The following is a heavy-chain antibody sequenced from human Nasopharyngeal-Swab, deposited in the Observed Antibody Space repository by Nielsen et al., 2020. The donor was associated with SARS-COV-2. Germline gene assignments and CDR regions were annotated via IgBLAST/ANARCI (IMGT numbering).Heavy chain of an antibody. Sequence: GGSLRLSCATSGFSFSPYSMAWVRQAPGKWLQWISSITSGNSVQYADSVRGRFTISRDNAKNSLYLQMNSLTAEDTAVYYCARERGGGYGDYWGQGTQVTVSS. V-gene: IGHV3-69-1*01. CDR1: GFSFSPYS. CDR2: ITSGNSV. D-gene: IGHD5-12*01. J-gene: IGHJ4*02. CDR3: ARERGGGYGDY.